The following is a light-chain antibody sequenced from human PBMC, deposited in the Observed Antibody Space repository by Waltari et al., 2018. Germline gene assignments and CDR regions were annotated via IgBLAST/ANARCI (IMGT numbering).Light chain of an antibody. V-gene: IGLV1-47*01. J-gene: IGLJ2*01. CDR2: KNT. CDR3: ASWDDSLREV. CDR1: TFNIGSNS. Sequence: QSVLPHPPPASGTPRQPATIPCSGVTFNIGSNSVYWYQQLPGTAPKLLIYKNTQRPSGVPDRFSGSKSGTSASLAISGLRSEDEANYYCASWDDSLREVFGGGTRLTVL.